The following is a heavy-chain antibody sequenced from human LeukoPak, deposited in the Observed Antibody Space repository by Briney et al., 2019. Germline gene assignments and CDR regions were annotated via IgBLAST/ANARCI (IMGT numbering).Heavy chain of an antibody. V-gene: IGHV3-33*06. CDR3: VKSSRVVVIANHYYYYGMDV. J-gene: IGHJ6*02. CDR1: GFTFSSYG. Sequence: PGGSLRLSCAASGFTFSSYGMHWVRQAPGKGLECVAVIWYDGSNVYYADSVKGRFTISRDNSKNTVYLQMNSLRAEDTALYYCVKSSRVVVIANHYYYYGMDVWGQGTTVTVSS. D-gene: IGHD3-22*01. CDR2: IWYDGSNV.